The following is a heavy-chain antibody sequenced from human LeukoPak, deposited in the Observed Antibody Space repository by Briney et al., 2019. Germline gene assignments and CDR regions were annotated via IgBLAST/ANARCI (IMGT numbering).Heavy chain of an antibody. D-gene: IGHD6-13*01. CDR3: AASIAAAGYFDY. CDR1: VFTFTSSA. CDR2: IVVGSGNT. J-gene: IGHJ4*02. Sequence: SVKVSCKASVFTFTSSAMQGVRQARGQPLEWIGWIVVGSGNTNYAQKFQERVTITRDMSTSTAYMELSSLRSEEPAVYYCAASIAAAGYFDYWGQGNLVTVSS. V-gene: IGHV1-58*02.